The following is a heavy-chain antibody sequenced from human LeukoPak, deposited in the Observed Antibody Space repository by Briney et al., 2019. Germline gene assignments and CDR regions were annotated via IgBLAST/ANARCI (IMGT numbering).Heavy chain of an antibody. CDR1: GGSISSSRYY. J-gene: IGHJ3*02. Sequence: SETLSLTCTVSGGSISSSRYYWSWIRQPPGKGLEWIGYIYYSGSTNYNPSLKSRLTISVDTSKNQFSLKLSSVTTADTAVYYCARLTKRNDAFTIWGQGTMVTVSS. CDR2: IYYSGST. D-gene: IGHD1-14*01. CDR3: ARLTKRNDAFTI. V-gene: IGHV4-61*01.